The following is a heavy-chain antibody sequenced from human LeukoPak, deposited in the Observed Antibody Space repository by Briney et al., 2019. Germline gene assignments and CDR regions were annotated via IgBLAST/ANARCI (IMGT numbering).Heavy chain of an antibody. Sequence: GGSLRLSCAASGFTFSSYAVSWVRQAPGKGLEWVSAISGSGGSTYYADSVKGRFTISRDNSKNTLYLQMNSLRAEDTAVYYCAKGGVPYYYYGMDVWGQGTTVTVSS. D-gene: IGHD6-25*01. CDR2: ISGSGGST. J-gene: IGHJ6*02. V-gene: IGHV3-23*01. CDR3: AKGGVPYYYYGMDV. CDR1: GFTFSSYA.